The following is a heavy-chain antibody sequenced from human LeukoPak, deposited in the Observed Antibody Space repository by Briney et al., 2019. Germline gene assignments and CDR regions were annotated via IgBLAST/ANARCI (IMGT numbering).Heavy chain of an antibody. CDR2: INHSGST. Sequence: KASETLSLTCAVYGGSFSGYYWSWIRQPPGKGLEWIGEINHSGSTNYNPSLKSLVTISVDTSKNQFSLKLSSVTAADTAVYYCASGRWNYFDYWGQGTLVTVSS. CDR3: ASGRWNYFDY. CDR1: GGSFSGYY. J-gene: IGHJ4*02. V-gene: IGHV4-34*01. D-gene: IGHD4-23*01.